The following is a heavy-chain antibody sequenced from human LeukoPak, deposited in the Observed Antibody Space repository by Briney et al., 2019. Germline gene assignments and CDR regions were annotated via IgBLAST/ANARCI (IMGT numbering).Heavy chain of an antibody. D-gene: IGHD3-9*01. V-gene: IGHV3-30*18. CDR2: ISYDGSNK. CDR1: GFTFSSYG. Sequence: PGGSLRLSCAASGFTFSSYGMHWVRQAPGKGLEWVAVISYDGSNKYYADSVKGRFTISRDNSKNTLYLQMNSLRAEDTAVYYCAKIEFRYYDILTGLLPPQGNPPDFDYWGQGTLVTVSS. CDR3: AKIEFRYYDILTGLLPPQGNPPDFDY. J-gene: IGHJ4*02.